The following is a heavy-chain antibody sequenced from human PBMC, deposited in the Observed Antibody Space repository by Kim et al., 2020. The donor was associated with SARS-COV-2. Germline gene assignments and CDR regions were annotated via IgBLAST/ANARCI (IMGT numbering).Heavy chain of an antibody. Sequence: ASVKVSCKASGYTFTTYIKHWVRQAPGQGLEWMGWITAGIDNPKYSQNFQGRVTITRDTSATTAYMALSTLRSEDTAWFYCASSVPTAYYFDNWGRGTLV. V-gene: IGHV1-3*01. CDR1: GYTFTTYI. D-gene: IGHD4-17*01. CDR3: ASSVPTAYYFDN. CDR2: ITAGIDNP. J-gene: IGHJ4*02.